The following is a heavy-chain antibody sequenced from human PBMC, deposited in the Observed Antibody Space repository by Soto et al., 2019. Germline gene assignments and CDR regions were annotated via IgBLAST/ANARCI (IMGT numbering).Heavy chain of an antibody. Sequence: ASVKVSCKASGYTFTSYAMHWVRQAPGQRLEWMGWINAGNGNTKCSQKFQGRVTITRDTSASTAYMELSSLRSEDTAVYYCARSIAVAGIHFDYWGQGTLVTVSS. V-gene: IGHV1-3*01. J-gene: IGHJ4*02. D-gene: IGHD6-19*01. CDR2: INAGNGNT. CDR3: ARSIAVAGIHFDY. CDR1: GYTFTSYA.